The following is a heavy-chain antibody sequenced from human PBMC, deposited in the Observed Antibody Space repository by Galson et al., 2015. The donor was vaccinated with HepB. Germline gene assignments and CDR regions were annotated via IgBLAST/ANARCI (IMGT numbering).Heavy chain of an antibody. D-gene: IGHD6-19*01. CDR1: GFTFSSYG. J-gene: IGHJ4*02. CDR3: ARDEEQWLDGLGSRY. V-gene: IGHV3-33*01. Sequence: SLRLSCAASGFTFSSYGMHWVRQAPGKGLEWVAVIWYDGSNKYYADSVKGRFTISRDNSKNTLYLQMNSLRAEDTAVYYCARDEEQWLDGLGSRYWGQGTLVTVSS. CDR2: IWYDGSNK.